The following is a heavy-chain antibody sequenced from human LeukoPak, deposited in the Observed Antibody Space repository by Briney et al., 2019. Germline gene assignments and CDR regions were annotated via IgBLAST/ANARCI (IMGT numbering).Heavy chain of an antibody. CDR2: IRYDGSNK. CDR3: VGDIVVVPAAITPFFDY. D-gene: IGHD2-2*02. V-gene: IGHV3-30*02. CDR1: GFTFSSYG. J-gene: IGHJ4*02. Sequence: PGGSLRLSCAASGFTFSSYGMHWVRQAPGKGLEWVAFIRYDGSNKYYADSVKGRFTISRDNSKNTLYLQMNSLRAEDTAVYYCVGDIVVVPAAITPFFDYWGQGTLVTVSS.